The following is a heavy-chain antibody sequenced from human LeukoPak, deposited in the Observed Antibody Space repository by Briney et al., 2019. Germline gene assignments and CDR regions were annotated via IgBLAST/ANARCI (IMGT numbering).Heavy chain of an antibody. Sequence: GGSLRLSCAASGFTVSSNYLSWVRQAPGKGLEWVSVIYSGGSTYYADSVKGRFTIFRDNSKNTLYLQMNSLRAEDTAVYYCASAVDTAMVGAFDIWGQGTMVTVSS. J-gene: IGHJ3*02. V-gene: IGHV3-53*01. CDR2: IYSGGST. D-gene: IGHD5-18*01. CDR3: ASAVDTAMVGAFDI. CDR1: GFTVSSNY.